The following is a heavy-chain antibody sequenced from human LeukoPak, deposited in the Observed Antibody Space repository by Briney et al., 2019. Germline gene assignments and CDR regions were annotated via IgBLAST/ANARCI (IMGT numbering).Heavy chain of an antibody. D-gene: IGHD3-22*01. CDR2: IIPILGIA. CDR1: GGTFSSYT. J-gene: IGHJ4*02. V-gene: IGHV1-69*02. CDR3: ARAQYYYDSSGYYLENYFDY. Sequence: KISCKTSGGTFSSYTIRTVRQAPGQGLEWLGRIIPILGIANYAQKFQGRVTITADKSTSTDNMELSSLRSEYTGVYYCARAQYYYDSSGYYLENYFDYWGQGTLVTVAA.